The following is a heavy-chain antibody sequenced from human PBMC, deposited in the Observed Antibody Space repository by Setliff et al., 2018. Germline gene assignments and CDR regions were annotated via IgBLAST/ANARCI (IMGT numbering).Heavy chain of an antibody. CDR1: GYTFTDYS. V-gene: IGHV1-2*06. D-gene: IGHD3-3*01. CDR3: VRDSRITVLGVDNYHYMDV. CDR2: LNPRAGGS. Sequence: ASVKVSCKTSGYTFTDYSIHWLRQAPGQGLEWMGRLNPRAGGSHLPQRLKGRVTMTRDTSKRIVYMELRSLTSDDTAVYYCVRDSRITVLGVDNYHYMDVWGRGTTVTVSS. J-gene: IGHJ6*03.